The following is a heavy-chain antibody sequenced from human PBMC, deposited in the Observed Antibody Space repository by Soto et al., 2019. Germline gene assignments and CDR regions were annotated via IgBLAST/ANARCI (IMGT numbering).Heavy chain of an antibody. CDR3: ARARPARHFDWLYRTLRTYYYGMDV. CDR1: GYTFTGYY. V-gene: IGHV1-2*04. D-gene: IGHD3-9*01. J-gene: IGHJ6*02. Sequence: ASVKVSCKASGYTFTGYYMHWVRQAPGQGLEWMGWINPNSGGTNYAQKFQGWVTMTRDTSISTAYMELSRLRSDDTAVYYCARARPARHFDWLYRTLRTYYYGMDVWGQGTTVPVSS. CDR2: INPNSGGT.